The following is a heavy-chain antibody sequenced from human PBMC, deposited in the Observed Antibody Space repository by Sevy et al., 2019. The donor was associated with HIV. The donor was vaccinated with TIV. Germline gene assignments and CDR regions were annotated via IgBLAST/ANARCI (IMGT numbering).Heavy chain of an antibody. CDR2: IKQDGSAA. D-gene: IGHD1-26*01. CDR1: GFNFRNFW. CDR3: VRDKEVGASIPDA. V-gene: IGHV3-7*03. Sequence: GGSLRLSCVASGFNFRNFWMSWVRQAPGKGLECVADIKQDGSAAYYVDSVKGRFTISRDNAKNSLYLQMNSLRDEDTAMYFCVRDKEVGASIPDAWGQGTPVTVSS. J-gene: IGHJ5*02.